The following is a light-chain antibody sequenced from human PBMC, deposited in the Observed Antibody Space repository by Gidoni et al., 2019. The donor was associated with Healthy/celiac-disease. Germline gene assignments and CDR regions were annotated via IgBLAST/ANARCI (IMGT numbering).Light chain of an antibody. CDR1: QSISSY. V-gene: IGKV1-39*01. CDR2: DAS. J-gene: IGKJ1*01. CDR3: QQSYNTLLT. Sequence: DIQMTPSPASLSVSVGERVTITCRASQSISSYLNWYPQKPGKAPKLLIYDASNMQSGVPSRFSGSGSGTDFTLTISSLQPEDFATYYCQQSYNTLLTFGQGTKVEIK.